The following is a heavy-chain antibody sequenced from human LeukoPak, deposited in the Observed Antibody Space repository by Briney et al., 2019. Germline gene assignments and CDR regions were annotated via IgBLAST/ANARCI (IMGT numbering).Heavy chain of an antibody. D-gene: IGHD3-3*01. V-gene: IGHV1-2*02. J-gene: IGHJ5*02. CDR3: ARVVDFGVVIYWSGWFDP. Sequence: GASVKVSCKASGYTFTGYYMHWVRQAPGQGLEWMGWINPNSGGTNYAQKFQGRVTMTRDTSISTAYMELSRLRSDDTAVYYCARVVDFGVVIYWSGWFDPWGQGTLVTVSS. CDR2: INPNSGGT. CDR1: GYTFTGYY.